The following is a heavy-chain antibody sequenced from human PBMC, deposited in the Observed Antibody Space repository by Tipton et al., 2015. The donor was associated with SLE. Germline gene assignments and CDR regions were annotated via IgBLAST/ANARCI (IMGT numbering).Heavy chain of an antibody. CDR2: IYSSGTT. CDR1: GGSVSSTNYY. J-gene: IGHJ4*02. D-gene: IGHD5-18*01. V-gene: IGHV4-61*02. CDR3: AKGDTSMGYY. Sequence: TLSLTCTVSGGSVSSTNYYWSWIRQPAGRGLEWIGRIYSSGTTNYNPSLKSRPSISIDPSNNPFSLKLNSVTAADTALYYCAKGDTSMGYYWGQGPLVTVSS.